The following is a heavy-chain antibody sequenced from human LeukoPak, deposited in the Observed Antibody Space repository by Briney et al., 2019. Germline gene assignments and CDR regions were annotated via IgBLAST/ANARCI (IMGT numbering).Heavy chain of an antibody. CDR2: IWYDESNK. D-gene: IGHD2-21*02. CDR1: GFTFSSYG. CDR3: ARHYCGGDCYFDC. V-gene: IGHV3-33*01. Sequence: PRGSLRLSCAASGFTFSSYGMHWVRQAPGKGLEWVALIWYDESNKYYADSVKGRFTISRDNSKNTLYLQMNSLRAEDTAVYYCARHYCGGDCYFDCWGQGTLVTVSS. J-gene: IGHJ4*02.